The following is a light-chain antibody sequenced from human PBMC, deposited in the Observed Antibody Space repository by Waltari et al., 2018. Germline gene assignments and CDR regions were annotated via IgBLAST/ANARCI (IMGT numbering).Light chain of an antibody. Sequence: AIRMTHSPPPLPPSVGDPVTITCRESQDITNFLAWYQQKPGKAPRPLIYYASNLESGVPSRFSGSGSGTDFTLTINRLQPEDFAIYYCQQHNTFPFTFGPGTKLDIK. CDR2: YAS. V-gene: IGKV1-13*02. CDR3: QQHNTFPFT. CDR1: QDITNF. J-gene: IGKJ3*01.